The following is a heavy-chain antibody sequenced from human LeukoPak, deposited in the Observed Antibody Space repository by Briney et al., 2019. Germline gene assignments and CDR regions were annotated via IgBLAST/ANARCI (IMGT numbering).Heavy chain of an antibody. V-gene: IGHV3-15*01. J-gene: IGHJ3*02. D-gene: IGHD4-11*01. CDR1: GFTFANAW. Sequence: GGSLRLSCAASGFTFANAWMNWVRQAPGKGLEWVGRIKSKADGGTITYAASAKDRFVISRDDLKSTLYLQMNGLNTDDTAIYCCTVYSLSDASDMWGQGTMVTVSS. CDR3: TVYSLSDASDM. CDR2: IKSKADGGTI.